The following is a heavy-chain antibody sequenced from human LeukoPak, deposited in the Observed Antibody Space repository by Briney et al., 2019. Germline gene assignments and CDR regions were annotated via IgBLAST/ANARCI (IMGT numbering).Heavy chain of an antibody. CDR1: GFTFSSYA. CDR3: ARDGLTAVAGPPYYYYGMDV. CDR2: IWYDGSNK. J-gene: IGHJ6*04. Sequence: PGGSLRLSCAASGFTFSSYAMHWVRQAPGKGLEWVAVIWYDGSNKYYADSVKGRFTISRDNSKNTLYLQMNSLRAEDTAVYYCARDGLTAVAGPPYYYYGMDVWGKGTTITVSS. D-gene: IGHD6-19*01. V-gene: IGHV3-33*08.